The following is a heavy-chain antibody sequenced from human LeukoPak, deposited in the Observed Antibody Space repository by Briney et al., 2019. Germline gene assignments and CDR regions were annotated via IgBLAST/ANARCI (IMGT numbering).Heavy chain of an antibody. V-gene: IGHV3-23*01. J-gene: IGHJ4*02. CDR2: ISGSGGST. CDR1: GFTFGTYD. Sequence: GGSLRLSCAASGFTFGTYDMSWVRQAPGKGLEWVSGISGSGGSTYYAVSVKGRFTISRDNSKNTLYLQMNSLRAEDTAVYYCAKDLDQLWLWDYWGQGTLVTASS. D-gene: IGHD6-19*01. CDR3: AKDLDQLWLWDY.